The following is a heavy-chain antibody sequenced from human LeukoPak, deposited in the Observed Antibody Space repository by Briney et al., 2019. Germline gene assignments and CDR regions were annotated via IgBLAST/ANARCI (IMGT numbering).Heavy chain of an antibody. V-gene: IGHV4-39*01. J-gene: IGHJ4*02. CDR2: IYYSGST. D-gene: IGHD6-19*01. CDR1: GGSISSSSYY. Sequence: SETLSLTCTVSGGSISSSSYYWGWIRQPPGKGLEWIGSIYYSGSTYYNPSLKSRVTISVDTSKNQFSLKLSSVTAADTAVYYCARRGIAVAGIDYWSQGTLVTVSS. CDR3: ARRGIAVAGIDY.